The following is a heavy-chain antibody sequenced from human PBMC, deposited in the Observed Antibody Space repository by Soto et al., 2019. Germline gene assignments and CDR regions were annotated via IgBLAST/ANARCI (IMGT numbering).Heavy chain of an antibody. CDR2: IDHRGST. J-gene: IGHJ6*02. V-gene: IGHV4-30-2*01. D-gene: IGHD3-10*01. CDR3: ARHYGSGSYYTPYRDYYFYYTMDV. CDR1: GGSISSGGYS. Sequence: PSETLSLTCAVSGGSISSGGYSGSWIRQPPGKGLEWIGYIDHRGSTYYNPSLKRRVTISVDTSKDQFSLQLSSVTAAATAVYYCARHYGSGSYYTPYRDYYFYYTMDVWAQGTTVT.